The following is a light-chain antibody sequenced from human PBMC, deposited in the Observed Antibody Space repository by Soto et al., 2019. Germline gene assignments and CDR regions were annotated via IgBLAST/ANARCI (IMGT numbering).Light chain of an antibody. CDR3: QEYKSAT. CDR1: QSISDW. J-gene: IGKJ2*01. Sequence: DIQMTQSPSTLSASVGDRVTITCRASQSISDWLAWYQQKPGKAPKLLIYDASTLQSGVPSSFSGSGSGTEFTLTISILQPDDFATYYCQEYKSATFGQGTKLEIE. CDR2: DAS. V-gene: IGKV1-5*01.